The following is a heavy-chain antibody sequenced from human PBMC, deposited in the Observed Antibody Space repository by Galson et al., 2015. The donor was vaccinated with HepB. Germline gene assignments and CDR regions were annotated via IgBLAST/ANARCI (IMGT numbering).Heavy chain of an antibody. D-gene: IGHD1-7*01. V-gene: IGHV3-11*06. CDR2: ISSSGDYI. Sequence: SLRLSCAASGFSFSDYYMTWVRQAPGKGLEYISYISSSGDYINYADSVKGRFTISRDNTEKSLYLQMKSLRADDTAVYYCARDRRSGTRSRYGMDVWGQGTTVTVSS. J-gene: IGHJ6*02. CDR3: ARDRRSGTRSRYGMDV. CDR1: GFSFSDYY.